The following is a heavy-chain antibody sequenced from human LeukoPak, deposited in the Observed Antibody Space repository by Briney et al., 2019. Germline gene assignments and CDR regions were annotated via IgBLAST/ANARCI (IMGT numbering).Heavy chain of an antibody. V-gene: IGHV3-21*01. CDR3: ARVAVSGPTGWFDS. J-gene: IGHJ5*01. Sequence: GGSLRLSCAASGFTFSSYGMSWVRQAPGKGLEWVSSISSTSAYIHYADSVKGRFTISRDNVDNVVYLEMNSLGAEDTATYYCARVAVSGPTGWFDSWGQGTLVIVSS. CDR1: GFTFSSYG. D-gene: IGHD2-8*02. CDR2: ISSTSAYI.